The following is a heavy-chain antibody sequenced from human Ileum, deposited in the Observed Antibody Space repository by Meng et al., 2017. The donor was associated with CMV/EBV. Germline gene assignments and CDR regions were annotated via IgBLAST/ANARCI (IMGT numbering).Heavy chain of an antibody. J-gene: IGHJ5*02. D-gene: IGHD6-13*01. CDR1: GYSFTSYF. Sequence: QVQLGESENEVKEPGDSLKISCKASGYSFTSYFIHWVRQAPGQGLDWMGVINPDDGTTNYAQKFQGRFTLTSDTSTTSVYMELSSLRPDDTAVYYCARLGPPHDAAPGPKGADLWGQGTLVTVSS. CDR3: ARLGPPHDAAPGPKGADL. V-gene: IGHV1-46*01. CDR2: INPDDGTT.